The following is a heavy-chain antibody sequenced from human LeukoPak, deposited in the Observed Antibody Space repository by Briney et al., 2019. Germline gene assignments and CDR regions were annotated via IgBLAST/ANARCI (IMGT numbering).Heavy chain of an antibody. J-gene: IGHJ4*02. D-gene: IGHD3-9*01. CDR3: ATGTHYDLLPF. CDR2: FDPGSGEI. Sequence: ASVKVSCKVSGYSTTELSTHRVRQAPGKGLEWMGGFDPGSGEIIYEQKFQDRVTMTEDTSTDTAYMELSSLRSEDTALYYCATGTHYDLLPFWGQGTLVTVSS. CDR1: GYSTTELS. V-gene: IGHV1-24*01.